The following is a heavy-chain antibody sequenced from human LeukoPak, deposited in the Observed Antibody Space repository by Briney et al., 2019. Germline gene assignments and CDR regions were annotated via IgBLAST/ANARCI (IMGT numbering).Heavy chain of an antibody. J-gene: IGHJ6*02. D-gene: IGHD2-2*02. V-gene: IGHV3-11*03. CDR1: GFNFNDYY. Sequence: GGSLRLSCAASGFNFNDYYMRWVRQAPGKGLDGVSYISSCSSYTNYADSVKGRVTISRDNAKNSLYLQMNSLRAEDTALYHCARGEYCSSTSCYTPGGDYYYYYGMDVWGQGTTVTVSS. CDR2: ISSCSSYT. CDR3: ARGEYCSSTSCYTPGGDYYYYYGMDV.